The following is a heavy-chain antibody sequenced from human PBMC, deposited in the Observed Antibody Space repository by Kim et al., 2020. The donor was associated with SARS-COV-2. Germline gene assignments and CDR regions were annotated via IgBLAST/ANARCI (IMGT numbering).Heavy chain of an antibody. CDR2: IYHGGST. CDR3: ARSQGSYAFDY. D-gene: IGHD3-16*01. J-gene: IGHJ4*02. V-gene: IGHV4-30-2*01. CDR1: GGSISSGSYS. Sequence: SETLSLTCTVSGGSISSGSYSWAWIRQPPGKGLEWIGNIYHGGSTYYNPSLMSRVTISIDRSKSHFSLRLSSVTAADTAVYYCARSQGSYAFDYWGQGILITVSP.